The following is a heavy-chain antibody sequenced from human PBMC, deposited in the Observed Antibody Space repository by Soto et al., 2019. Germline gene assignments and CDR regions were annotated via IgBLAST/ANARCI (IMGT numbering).Heavy chain of an antibody. Sequence: EVQLVESGGGLVQPGRSLRLSCAASGFTCDDYAMHCFRQAPGKGLEWVSGMSWHSGSIGYADSVKGRFTISRDNAKNSLYLQMTSRIAECTALYYWATDRGLILSFYFAYWGQGTLVTVSS. CDR1: GFTCDDYA. J-gene: IGHJ4*02. D-gene: IGHD6-19*01. CDR2: MSWHSGSI. CDR3: ATDRGLILSFYFAY. V-gene: IGHV3-9*01.